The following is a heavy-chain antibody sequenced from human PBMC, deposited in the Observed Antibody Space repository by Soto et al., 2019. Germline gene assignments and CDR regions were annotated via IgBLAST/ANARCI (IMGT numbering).Heavy chain of an antibody. D-gene: IGHD2-15*01. CDR1: GDSISNGGFY. Sequence: QVQLQESGPGLVKPSQTLSLTCTVFGDSISNGGFYYSWIRQHPGQGLEWVGYILHSGSTLSNPSPRSRVTLAADTSKNQLFLKRTSVTAAATAVSSCARGGIAGLWFDPWGQGTLVTVSA. J-gene: IGHJ5*02. CDR2: ILHSGST. V-gene: IGHV4-31*03. CDR3: ARGGIAGLWFDP.